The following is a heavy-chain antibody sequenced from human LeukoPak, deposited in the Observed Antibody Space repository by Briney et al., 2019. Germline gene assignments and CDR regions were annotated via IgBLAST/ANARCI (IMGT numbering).Heavy chain of an antibody. CDR1: GFTFSSYG. J-gene: IGHJ4*02. CDR3: ARYYDYGSGSYTFDY. CDR2: ISYDGSNK. Sequence: GGSLRLSCAASGFTFSSYGMHWVRQAPGKGLEWVAVISYDGSNKYYADSVKGRFTISRDNSKNTLYLQMNSLRAEDTALYYCARYYDYGSGSYTFDYWGQGTLVTVSS. D-gene: IGHD3-10*01. V-gene: IGHV3-30*03.